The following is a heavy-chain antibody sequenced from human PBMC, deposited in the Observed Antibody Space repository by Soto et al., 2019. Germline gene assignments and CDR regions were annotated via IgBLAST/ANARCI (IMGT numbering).Heavy chain of an antibody. V-gene: IGHV1-18*01. CDR3: ARDVDTAMVIYYYYGMDV. Sequence: ASVKVSCKASGYTFTSYGISWVRQAPGQGLEWMGWISAYNGNTNYAQKLQGRVTMTTDTSTSTAYMELRSLRSHDTAVYYCARDVDTAMVIYYYYGMDVWGQGTTVTVSS. CDR2: ISAYNGNT. D-gene: IGHD5-18*01. J-gene: IGHJ6*02. CDR1: GYTFTSYG.